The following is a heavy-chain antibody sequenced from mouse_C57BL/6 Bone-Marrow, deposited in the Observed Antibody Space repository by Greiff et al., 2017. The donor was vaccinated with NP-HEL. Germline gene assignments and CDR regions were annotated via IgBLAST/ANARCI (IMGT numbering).Heavy chain of an antibody. Sequence: DVKLVESGGDLVKPGGSLKLSCAASGFTFSSYGMSWVRQPPDKRLEWVATISSGGSYTYSPDSVKGRFTISRDNAKNTLYLQMSSLKSEDTAMYYCARLRGYYYGSSTPYAMDYWGQGTSVTVSS. CDR1: GFTFSSYG. D-gene: IGHD1-1*01. CDR2: ISSGGSYT. J-gene: IGHJ4*01. CDR3: ARLRGYYYGSSTPYAMDY. V-gene: IGHV5-6*02.